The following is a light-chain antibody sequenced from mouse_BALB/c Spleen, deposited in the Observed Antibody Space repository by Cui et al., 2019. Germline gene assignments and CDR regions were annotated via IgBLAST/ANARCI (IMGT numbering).Light chain of an antibody. CDR2: RTS. J-gene: IGKJ5*01. CDR1: SSVSY. Sequence: QIVLTQSPAIMYASPGEKVTISRSASSSVSYMYWYQQKPGSSPKPWIYRTSNLASGVPARFSGSVSGTSYSLTISSMEAEDAATYYCQQYHSYPPTFGAGTKLELK. V-gene: IGKV4-61*01. CDR3: QQYHSYPPT.